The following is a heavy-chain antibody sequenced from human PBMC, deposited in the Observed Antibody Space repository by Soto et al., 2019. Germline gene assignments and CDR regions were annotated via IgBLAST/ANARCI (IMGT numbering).Heavy chain of an antibody. CDR2: INHSGST. J-gene: IGHJ6*02. CDR1: GGSFSGYY. Sequence: SETLSLTCAVYGGSFSGYYWSWIRRPPGKGLEWIGEINHSGSTNYNPSLKSRVTISVDTSKNQFSLKLSSVTAADTAVYYCARGRRVATIRKPDKYYYYGMDVWGQGTTVTVSS. V-gene: IGHV4-34*01. D-gene: IGHD5-12*01. CDR3: ARGRRVATIRKPDKYYYYGMDV.